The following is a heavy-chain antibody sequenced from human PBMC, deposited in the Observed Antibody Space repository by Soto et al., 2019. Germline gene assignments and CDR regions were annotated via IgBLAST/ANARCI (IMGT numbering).Heavy chain of an antibody. CDR2: VSSAGKYI. V-gene: IGHV3-30*04. J-gene: IGHJ5*02. CDR1: GFTFSSYT. Sequence: QVQLVESGGGVVKPGRSMKLSCAASGFTFSSYTMHWVRQAPGKGLEWVAAVSSAGKYINYADSVKGRFTISRDNVNHTLFLQMSSLRAEDRAAYYCVVGYNGSRSNWFDPWGQGTLVTVSS. D-gene: IGHD5-12*01. CDR3: VVGYNGSRSNWFDP.